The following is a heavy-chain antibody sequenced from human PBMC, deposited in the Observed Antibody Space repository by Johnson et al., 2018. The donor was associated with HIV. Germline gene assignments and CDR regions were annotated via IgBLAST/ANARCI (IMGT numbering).Heavy chain of an antibody. D-gene: IGHD6-6*01. CDR3: ASGVTARARVFS. Sequence: QVQLVESGGGVVQPGRSLRLSCAASGFSFSSYGIHWVRQAPGKGLEWVAFTQYDGSNKYYADSVKGRFTISRDNSKNTLYLQMNSLRAEDTAGDYCASGVTARARVFSWGQGTMVTVSS. V-gene: IGHV3-30*02. CDR2: TQYDGSNK. J-gene: IGHJ3*01. CDR1: GFSFSSYG.